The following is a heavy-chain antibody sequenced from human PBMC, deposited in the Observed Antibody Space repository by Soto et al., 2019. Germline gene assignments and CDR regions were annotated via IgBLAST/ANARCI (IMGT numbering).Heavy chain of an antibody. D-gene: IGHD4-17*01. V-gene: IGHV3-53*01. CDR2: IYSGGST. CDR3: ARVPDYTVTGYFDL. J-gene: IGHJ2*01. Sequence: HPGGSLRLSCAASGFTVSSNYMSWVRQAPGKGLEWVSVIYSGGSTYYADSVKGRFTISRDNSKNTLYLQMNSLRAEDTAVYYCARVPDYTVTGYFDLWGRGTLVTVSS. CDR1: GFTVSSNY.